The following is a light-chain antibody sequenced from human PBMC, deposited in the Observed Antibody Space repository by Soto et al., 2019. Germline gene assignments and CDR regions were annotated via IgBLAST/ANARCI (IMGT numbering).Light chain of an antibody. Sequence: DLQMTQSPSSVSASVGDRVTISCRASQAIGSALVWYQQKPGKAPNFLIYDASRLQSGVPSRFSGGGSGTDFTLTISSLQPEDFATYFCQQDFSFPITFGQGSRLEIE. CDR1: QAIGSA. CDR3: QQDFSFPIT. J-gene: IGKJ5*01. V-gene: IGKV1-12*01. CDR2: DAS.